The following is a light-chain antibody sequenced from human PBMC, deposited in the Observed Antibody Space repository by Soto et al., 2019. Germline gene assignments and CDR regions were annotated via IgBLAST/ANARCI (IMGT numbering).Light chain of an antibody. CDR1: SSNIGSNY. CDR2: RDN. Sequence: QSVLTQPPSASGTPGQRVTISCSGSSSNIGSNYIYWYQQLPGTAPKLLIYRDNQRPSGVHDRFSGSNSGTSACLAISGLRSEYGVDYYCVGWIDSLGGVVFGGGTKHTVL. V-gene: IGLV1-47*01. J-gene: IGLJ2*01. CDR3: VGWIDSLGGVV.